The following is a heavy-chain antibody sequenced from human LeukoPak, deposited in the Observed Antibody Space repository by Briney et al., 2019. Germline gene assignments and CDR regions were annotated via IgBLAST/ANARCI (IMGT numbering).Heavy chain of an antibody. CDR2: ITYNGRT. CDR3: AKWGYYFDSRAYVAPTDDS. D-gene: IGHD3-22*01. Sequence: PSETLSLTCTVSGGSISTYYWTWIRQPPAKGLEWIGYITYNGRTDYNPSLQSRVTISLDTTKNQFSLKLTSVTAADTAVYYCAKWGYYFDSRAYVAPTDDSWGQGTLVTVSS. CDR1: GGSISTYY. J-gene: IGHJ4*02. V-gene: IGHV4-59*01.